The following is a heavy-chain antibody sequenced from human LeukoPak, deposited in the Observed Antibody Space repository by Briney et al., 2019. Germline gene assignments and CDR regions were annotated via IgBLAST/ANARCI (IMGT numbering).Heavy chain of an antibody. J-gene: IGHJ2*01. D-gene: IGHD2-2*02. V-gene: IGHV3-64*01. CDR3: ARGLRDCTSTSCFTYWYFDL. CDR2: IRTNGGST. CDR1: GFTFSSYA. Sequence: TGGSLRLSCAASGFTFSSYAMHWVRQAPGKGLEYVSTIRTNGGSTYYANSVKGRFTISRDNSKNTLYLQMGSLGAEDMAVYYCARGLRDCTSTSCFTYWYFDLWGRGTLVTVSS.